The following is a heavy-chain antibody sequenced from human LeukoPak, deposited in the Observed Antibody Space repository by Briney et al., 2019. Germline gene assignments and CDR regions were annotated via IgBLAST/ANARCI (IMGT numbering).Heavy chain of an antibody. CDR1: GFTFSSYW. Sequence: GGSLRLSCAASGFTFSSYWMSWVRQAPGKGLEWVANIKQDGSEKYYVDSVKGRFTISRDNAKNSLYLQMNSLRAEDTAVYYCATGPSGYFFNYWGQGTLVTVSS. V-gene: IGHV3-7*01. D-gene: IGHD2-8*02. CDR2: IKQDGSEK. J-gene: IGHJ4*02. CDR3: ATGPSGYFFNY.